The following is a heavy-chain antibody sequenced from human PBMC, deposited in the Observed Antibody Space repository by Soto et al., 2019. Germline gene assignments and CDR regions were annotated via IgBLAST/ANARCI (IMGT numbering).Heavy chain of an antibody. CDR3: ARWPQLEPRFDY. V-gene: IGHV4-31*03. CDR2: IYYSGST. CDR1: GGSISSGGYY. D-gene: IGHD1-1*01. J-gene: IGHJ4*02. Sequence: PSETLSLTCTVSGGSISSGGYYCSWIRQHPGKGLEWIGYIYYSGSTYYNPSLKSRVTISVDTSKNQFSLKLSSVTAADTAVYYCARWPQLEPRFDYWGQGTLVTVSS.